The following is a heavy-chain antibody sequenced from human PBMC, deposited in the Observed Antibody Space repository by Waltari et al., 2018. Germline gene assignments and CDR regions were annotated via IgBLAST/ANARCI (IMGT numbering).Heavy chain of an antibody. J-gene: IGHJ4*02. V-gene: IGHV4-4*07. CDR3: AGDAAGYTDPYYFDY. CDR1: GGSISSYY. D-gene: IGHD6-13*01. Sequence: QVQLQASGPGLVKPSETLSLTCTVSGGSISSYYWSWIRQPAGKGLEWIGRMYTSGRNNYNPALKSRVTMSVDTSKNQFSLKLSSVTAADTAVYYCAGDAAGYTDPYYFDYWGQGTLVTVSS. CDR2: MYTSGRN.